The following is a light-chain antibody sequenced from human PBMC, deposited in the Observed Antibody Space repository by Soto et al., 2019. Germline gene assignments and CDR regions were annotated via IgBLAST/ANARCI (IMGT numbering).Light chain of an antibody. CDR1: QSVSSSY. V-gene: IGKV3D-20*02. J-gene: IGKJ4*01. Sequence: EIVLPQSTCTLSLSAGERATLSCMASQSVSSSYLAWYQQKPGQAPRLLIYGASSRATGIPDRFSGSGSGTDFTLTISSLEPEDFAVYYCQQRSNWPPFGGGTNVDIK. CDR2: GAS. CDR3: QQRSNWPP.